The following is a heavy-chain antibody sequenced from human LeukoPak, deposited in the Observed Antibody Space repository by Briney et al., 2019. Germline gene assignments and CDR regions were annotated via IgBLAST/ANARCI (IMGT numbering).Heavy chain of an antibody. CDR1: GSTFSSYS. V-gene: IGHV3-21*01. CDR2: ISSSSSYI. Sequence: GGSLRLSCAASGSTFSSYSMNWVRQAPGKGLEWVSSISSSSSYIYYADSVKGRFTISRDNAKNSLYLQMNSLRAEDTAVYYCARVAGVGATSRFDYWGQGTLVTVSS. D-gene: IGHD1-26*01. CDR3: ARVAGVGATSRFDY. J-gene: IGHJ4*02.